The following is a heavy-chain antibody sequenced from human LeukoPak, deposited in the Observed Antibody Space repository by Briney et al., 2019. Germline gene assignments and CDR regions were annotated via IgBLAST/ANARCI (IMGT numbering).Heavy chain of an antibody. J-gene: IGHJ6*02. CDR3: ARDSRKYSSSWHYYYYYGMDV. CDR1: GFTFSSYA. Sequence: GGSLRLSCAASGFTFSSYAMHWVRQAPGKGLEWVAVISYDGSNKYYADSVKGRFTISRDNSKNTLYLQMNSLRAEDTAVYYCARDSRKYSSSWHYYYYYGMDVWGQGTTVTVSS. V-gene: IGHV3-30-3*01. CDR2: ISYDGSNK. D-gene: IGHD6-13*01.